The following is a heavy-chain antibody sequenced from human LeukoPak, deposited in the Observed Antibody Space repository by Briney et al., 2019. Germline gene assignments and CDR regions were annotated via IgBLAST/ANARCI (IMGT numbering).Heavy chain of an antibody. V-gene: IGHV3-74*01. J-gene: IGHJ4*02. CDR3: AKSLDSSGYYGVDY. CDR2: VNSDGSGT. D-gene: IGHD3-22*01. Sequence: GGSLRLSCAASGFTFSRYSMHWVRQAPGKGLVWVSHVNSDGSGTDYADSVKGRFTISRDNAKNTLYLQMNSLRVEYTAVYYCAKSLDSSGYYGVDYWGQGTLVTVSS. CDR1: GFTFSRYS.